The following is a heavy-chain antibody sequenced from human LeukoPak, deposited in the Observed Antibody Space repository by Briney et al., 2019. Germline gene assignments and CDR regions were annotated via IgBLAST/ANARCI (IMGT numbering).Heavy chain of an antibody. CDR1: GFTVSSNY. CDR3: ATQNYYDSSGYYDY. V-gene: IGHV3-66*01. Sequence: GGSLRLSCAASGFTVSSNYMSWVRQAPGKGLEWVSVIYSGGSTYYADSLKGRFTISRDNSKNTLYLQMNSLRAEDTAVYYCATQNYYDSSGYYDYWGQGTLVTVSS. CDR2: IYSGGST. D-gene: IGHD3-22*01. J-gene: IGHJ4*02.